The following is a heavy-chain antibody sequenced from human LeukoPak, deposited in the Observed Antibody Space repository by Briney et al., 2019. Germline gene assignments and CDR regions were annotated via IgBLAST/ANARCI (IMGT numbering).Heavy chain of an antibody. D-gene: IGHD6-19*01. CDR1: GGSISSSNW. V-gene: IGHV4-4*02. CDR3: ARLKGYSSGWYPSYYFDY. Sequence: SGTLSLTCAVSGGSISSSNWWSWVRQPPGKGLEWIGKIYHSGSTYYNPSLKSRVTISVDTSKNQFSLKLSSVTAADTAVYYCARLKGYSSGWYPSYYFDYWGQGTLVTVSS. J-gene: IGHJ4*02. CDR2: IYHSGST.